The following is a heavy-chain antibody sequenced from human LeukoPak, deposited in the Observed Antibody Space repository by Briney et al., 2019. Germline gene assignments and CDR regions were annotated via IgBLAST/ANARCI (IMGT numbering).Heavy chain of an antibody. J-gene: IGHJ4*02. CDR2: IWYDGSNK. V-gene: IGHV3-33*03. D-gene: IGHD2-2*01. Sequence: GGSLRLSCAASGFTFSSYGMHWVRQAPGKGLECVAVIWYDGSNKYYADSVKGRFTISRDNAKNSLYLQMNSLRADDTGVYYCASQPAAADVDYWGQGALVTVSS. CDR3: ASQPAAADVDY. CDR1: GFTFSSYG.